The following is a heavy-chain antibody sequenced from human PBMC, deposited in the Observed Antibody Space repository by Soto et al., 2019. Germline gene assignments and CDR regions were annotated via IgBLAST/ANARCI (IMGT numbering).Heavy chain of an antibody. CDR2: IWYDGSNK. V-gene: IGHV3-33*01. CDR3: ARDRSNYYYDSSGYYVGWFDP. Sequence: GGSLRLSCAASGFTFSSYGMHWVRQAPGKGLEWVAVIWYDGSNKYYADSVKGRFTISRDNSKNTLYLQMNSLRAEDTAVYYCARDRSNYYYDSSGYYVGWFDPWGQGTLVTVSS. CDR1: GFTFSSYG. J-gene: IGHJ5*02. D-gene: IGHD3-22*01.